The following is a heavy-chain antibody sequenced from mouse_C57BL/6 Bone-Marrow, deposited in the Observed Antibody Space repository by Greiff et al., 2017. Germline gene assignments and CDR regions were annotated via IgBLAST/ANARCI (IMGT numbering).Heavy chain of an antibody. V-gene: IGHV14-4*01. CDR3: ARDLCHYDGYERAY. D-gene: IGHD2-3*01. CDR2: IDPENGDT. Sequence: EVQRVESGAELVRPGASVKLSCTASGFNIKDDYMHWVKQRPEQGLEWIGWIDPENGDTEYASKFQGKATLTADKSSSTAYMELRSLTSEDSAVYFCARDLCHYDGYERAYWGQGTLVTVSA. J-gene: IGHJ3*01. CDR1: GFNIKDDY.